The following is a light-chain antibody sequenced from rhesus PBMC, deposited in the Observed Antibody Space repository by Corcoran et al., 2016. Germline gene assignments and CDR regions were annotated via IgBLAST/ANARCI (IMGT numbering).Light chain of an antibody. V-gene: IGKV3-40*03. J-gene: IGKJ4*01. CDR3: QQYNDLPLT. Sequence: IVMTQSPATLSLSPGEVATLSCRASDTIGSYLAWYQKKLGQAPKLLVHSAYFRASGIPDRFRGSGSGTHFTLTISSLPPEDVGIYYCQQYNDLPLTFGGGTKVELK. CDR1: DTIGSY. CDR2: SAY.